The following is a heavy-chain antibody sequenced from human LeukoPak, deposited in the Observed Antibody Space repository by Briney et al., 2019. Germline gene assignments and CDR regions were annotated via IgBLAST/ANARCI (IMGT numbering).Heavy chain of an antibody. D-gene: IGHD6-13*01. V-gene: IGHV3-23*01. J-gene: IGHJ4*02. CDR3: AKATSSTWYNYDY. CDR1: GFTFSSYA. CDR2: ISGGGFNT. Sequence: SGGTLRLSCAASGFTFSSYAMSWVRQAPGKGLEWVSAISGGGFNTYSADSVKGRFTISIDNSKNTLYLQMNSLRAEDTALYYCAKATSSTWYNYDYWGQGTLVTVSS.